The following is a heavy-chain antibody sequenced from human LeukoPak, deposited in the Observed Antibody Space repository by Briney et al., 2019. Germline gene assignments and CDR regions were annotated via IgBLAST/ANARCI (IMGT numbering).Heavy chain of an antibody. V-gene: IGHV4-4*02. CDR3: ARDLRSSWYGGWFDP. CDR2: IYHSGST. CDR1: GGSISSSNW. D-gene: IGHD6-13*01. J-gene: IGHJ5*02. Sequence: SGTLSLTCAVSGGSISSSNWWSWVRQPPGKGLEWIGEIYHSGSTNYNPSLKSRVTISVDKSKNQFSLKLSSVTAADTAVYYCARDLRSSWYGGWFDPWGQGTLVTVSS.